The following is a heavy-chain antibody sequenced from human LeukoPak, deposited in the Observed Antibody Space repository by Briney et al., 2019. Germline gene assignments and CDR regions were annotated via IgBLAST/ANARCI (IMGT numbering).Heavy chain of an antibody. D-gene: IGHD5-24*01. J-gene: IGHJ6*03. CDR3: ARGRRDGYTLYYMDV. Sequence: SETLSLTCTVSGGSITSSSYYWGWIRQPPGKGLQWIGSIYYRGSTHYTPSLKSRVTRSIDTSKNQFSLKLTSVTAADTAVYYCARGRRDGYTLYYMDVWGKGTTVTFSS. CDR2: IYYRGST. V-gene: IGHV4-39*01. CDR1: GGSITSSSYY.